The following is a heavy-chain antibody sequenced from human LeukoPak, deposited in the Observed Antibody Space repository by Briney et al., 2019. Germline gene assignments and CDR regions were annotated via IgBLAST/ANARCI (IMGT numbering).Heavy chain of an antibody. D-gene: IGHD3-3*01. J-gene: IGHJ4*02. V-gene: IGHV4-4*02. CDR1: GGSISSSNW. CDR2: IYHSGST. Sequence: PSETLSLTCAVSGGSISSSNWWSWVRQPPGKGLEWIGEIYHSGSTNYNPSLKSRVTISVDKSKNQFSLNLSSVTAADTAVYYCAREHYDFWSGSQRRGYFDYWGQGTPVTVSS. CDR3: AREHYDFWSGSQRRGYFDY.